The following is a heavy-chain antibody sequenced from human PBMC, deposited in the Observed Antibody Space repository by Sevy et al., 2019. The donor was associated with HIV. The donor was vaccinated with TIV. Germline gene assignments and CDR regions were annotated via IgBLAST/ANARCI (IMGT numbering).Heavy chain of an antibody. Sequence: GGSLRLSCAASGFTFSNAWMSWVRQAPGKGLEWVGRIKSKTDGGTTDYAAPVKGRFTISTDESKNILYLQMNSLKTEDTAVYYCTTDTGISDYDFWSGRDDTFDNWGQGTMVTVSS. CDR3: TTDTGISDYDFWSGRDDTFDN. V-gene: IGHV3-15*01. CDR1: GFTFSNAW. J-gene: IGHJ3*02. D-gene: IGHD3-3*01. CDR2: IKSKTDGGTT.